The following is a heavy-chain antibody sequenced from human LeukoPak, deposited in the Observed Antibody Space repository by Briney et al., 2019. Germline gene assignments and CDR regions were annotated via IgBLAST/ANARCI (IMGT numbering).Heavy chain of an antibody. V-gene: IGHV3-21*01. CDR1: GFTFSSYS. J-gene: IGHJ4*02. CDR3: VLVVVAATDYFDY. D-gene: IGHD2-15*01. CDR2: ISSSSSYI. Sequence: PGGSLRLSCAASGFTFSSYSMNWVRQAPGKGLEWVSSISSSSSYIYYADSVKGRFTISRDNAKNSLYLQMNSLRAEDTAVYYCVLVVVAATDYFDYWGQGTLVTVSS.